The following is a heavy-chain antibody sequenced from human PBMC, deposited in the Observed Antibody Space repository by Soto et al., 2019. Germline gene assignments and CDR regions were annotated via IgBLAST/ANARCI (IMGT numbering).Heavy chain of an antibody. J-gene: IGHJ4*02. V-gene: IGHV4-30-2*01. D-gene: IGHD3-10*01. CDR2: IYHSGST. CDR1: GGSISSGGYS. CDR3: ARGGPYMVRGVIITYPNYFDY. Sequence: SESLSLTCAVFGGSISSGGYSWSWIRQPPGKGLEWIGYIYHSGSTNYNPSLKSRVTISVDTSKNQFSLKLSSVTAADTAVYYCARGGPYMVRGVIITYPNYFDYWGQGTLVTVSS.